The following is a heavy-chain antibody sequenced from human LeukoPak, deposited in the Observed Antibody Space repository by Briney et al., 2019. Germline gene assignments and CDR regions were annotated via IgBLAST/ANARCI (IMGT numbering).Heavy chain of an antibody. V-gene: IGHV3-7*01. CDR3: AAWGKYHY. CDR1: GFTLSVYW. J-gene: IGHJ4*02. D-gene: IGHD2-2*01. Sequence: GGSLRLSCAASGFTLSVYWMNWVRQAPGKGLEWVANINLGGSAKLYVDSVKGRFTISRDNAKNSLDLQMNSLKVEDTAVYYCAAWGKYHYWGQGTLVTVPS. CDR2: INLGGSAK.